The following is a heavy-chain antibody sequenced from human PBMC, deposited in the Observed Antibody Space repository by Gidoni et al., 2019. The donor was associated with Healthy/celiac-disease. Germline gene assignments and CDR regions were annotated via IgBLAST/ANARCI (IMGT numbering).Heavy chain of an antibody. Sequence: EVQLLESGGGLVQPGGSLRLSCPASGFPFSTYAMRWVRQAPGKGLEGVSAISGSGGSKYSADSVKGRFTISRDNSKNTLYLKMNSLRAEDTAVYYCAKDPLGATEDYFDYWGQGTLVTVSS. CDR3: AKDPLGATEDYFDY. D-gene: IGHD1-26*01. CDR2: ISGSGGSK. V-gene: IGHV3-23*01. J-gene: IGHJ4*02. CDR1: GFPFSTYA.